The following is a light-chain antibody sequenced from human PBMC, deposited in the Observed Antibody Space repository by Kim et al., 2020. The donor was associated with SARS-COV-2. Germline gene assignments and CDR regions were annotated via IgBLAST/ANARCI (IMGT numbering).Light chain of an antibody. V-gene: IGLV2-14*03. CDR3: CSYARGSAYV. Sequence: QSALTQPASVSGSPGHSITISCTGTSSDVGDYDYVSWYQQHPGKAPKLIISDVSHRPSGVSSRFSGSKSGNTASLTISGLQDEDEADYYCCSYARGSAYVFGTGTKVTVL. J-gene: IGLJ1*01. CDR1: SSDVGDYDY. CDR2: DVS.